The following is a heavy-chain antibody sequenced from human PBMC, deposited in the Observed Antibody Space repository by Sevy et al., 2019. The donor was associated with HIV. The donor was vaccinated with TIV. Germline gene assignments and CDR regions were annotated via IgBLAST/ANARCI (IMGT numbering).Heavy chain of an antibody. Sequence: ASVKVSCKASGYTFTSYGISWVRQAPGQGLEWRGWISAYNGNTNYAQKLQGRVTMTTDTSTSTAYMELRSQGSDDTAGYYCAREASVGTKWFDPWGQGTLVTVSS. CDR2: ISAYNGNT. D-gene: IGHD6-13*01. V-gene: IGHV1-18*01. J-gene: IGHJ5*02. CDR3: AREASVGTKWFDP. CDR1: GYTFTSYG.